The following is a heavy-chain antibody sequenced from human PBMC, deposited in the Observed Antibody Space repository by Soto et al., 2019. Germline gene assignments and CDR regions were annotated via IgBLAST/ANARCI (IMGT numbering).Heavy chain of an antibody. J-gene: IGHJ6*02. D-gene: IGHD3-3*01. CDR3: ATDVLRFLESSYYYYGMEV. V-gene: IGHV3-48*02. CDR1: GFTFSSYS. Sequence: EVQLVESGGGLVQPGGSLRLSCAASGFTFSSYSMNWVRQAPGKGLEWVSYISSSSSTIYYADSVKGRFTISRDNAKNSLYLQMNSLRDEDTAVYYCATDVLRFLESSYYYYGMEVWGPGTTVTVS. CDR2: ISSSSSTI.